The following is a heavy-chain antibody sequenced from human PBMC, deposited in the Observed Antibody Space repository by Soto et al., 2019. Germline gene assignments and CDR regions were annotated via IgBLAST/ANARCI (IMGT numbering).Heavy chain of an antibody. CDR2: INRDGSEK. D-gene: IGHD3-10*01. V-gene: IGHV3-7*05. CDR1: GFTFSNYW. J-gene: IGHJ5*02. Sequence: GGSLRLSCAASGFTFSNYWMSWVRQAPGKGLEWVANINRDGSEKNYVDSLKGRFTISRDNAKNSLYLQMNILTAEDTAVYYCASGSQEAWGQGTLVTVSS. CDR3: ASGSQEA.